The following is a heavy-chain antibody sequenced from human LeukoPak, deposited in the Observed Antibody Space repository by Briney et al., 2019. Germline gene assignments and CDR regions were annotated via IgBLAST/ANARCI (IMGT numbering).Heavy chain of an antibody. J-gene: IGHJ4*02. CDR2: INKDGTSA. CDR3: ARWVYSSGWYYFDY. V-gene: IGHV3-74*01. D-gene: IGHD6-19*01. Sequence: GGSLRLSCAASGFTLSSYWMHWFRQVPGKGPVWVSVINKDGTSATYADSVRGRFTISRDNAKNSLYLQMNSLRAEDTAVYSCARWVYSSGWYYFDYWGQGTLVTVSS. CDR1: GFTLSSYW.